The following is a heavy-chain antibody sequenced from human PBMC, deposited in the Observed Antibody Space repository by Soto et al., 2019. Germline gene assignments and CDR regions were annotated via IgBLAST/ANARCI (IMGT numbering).Heavy chain of an antibody. J-gene: IGHJ4*02. Sequence: QVQLVESGGGVVQPGRSLRLSCAASGFTFSSYAMHWVRQAPGKGLEWVAVISYDGSNKYYADSVKGRFTISRDNSKNTRYLQMNSLRAEDTAVYYCARGKAWGWELAGYFDYWGQGTLVTVSS. D-gene: IGHD1-26*01. V-gene: IGHV3-30-3*01. CDR3: ARGKAWGWELAGYFDY. CDR1: GFTFSSYA. CDR2: ISYDGSNK.